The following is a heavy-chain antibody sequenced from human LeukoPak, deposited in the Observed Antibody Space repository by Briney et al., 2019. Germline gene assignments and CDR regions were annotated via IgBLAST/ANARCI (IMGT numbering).Heavy chain of an antibody. J-gene: IGHJ4*02. D-gene: IGHD4-17*01. CDR1: GFTFSSYA. CDR2: ISYDGSSK. Sequence: PGGSLRLSCAASGFTFSSYAMHWVRQAPGKGLEWVAVISYDGSSKYYADSVKGRFTISRDNSKNTLYLQMNSLRAEDTAVYYCARDDYGDYVSSFDYWGQGTLVTVSS. CDR3: ARDDYGDYVSSFDY. V-gene: IGHV3-30-3*01.